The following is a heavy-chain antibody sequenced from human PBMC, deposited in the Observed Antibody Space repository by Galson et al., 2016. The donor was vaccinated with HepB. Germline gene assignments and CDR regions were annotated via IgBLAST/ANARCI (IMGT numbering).Heavy chain of an antibody. D-gene: IGHD5-24*01. V-gene: IGHV4-34*01. Sequence: SETMSLTCAVYGGSFSGYYLSWIRQPLGKGLEWIGEINHSGTTNYNPSLKSRVTIPVDTSKNQFSLKLSSLTAPDTAVYYCARGAPRTLFRNGRLIDYWGQGTLVTVSS. CDR2: INHSGTT. J-gene: IGHJ4*02. CDR3: ARGAPRTLFRNGRLIDY. CDR1: GGSFSGYY.